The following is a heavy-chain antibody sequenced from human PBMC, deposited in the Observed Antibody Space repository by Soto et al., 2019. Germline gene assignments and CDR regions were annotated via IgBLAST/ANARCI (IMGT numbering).Heavy chain of an antibody. V-gene: IGHV1-2*04. Sequence: ASVKVSCKASGYTFTGYYMHWVRQAPGQGLEWMGWINPNSGGTNYAQKFQGWVTMTRDTSISTAYMELSRLRSDDTAVYYCATGPGYCSSTSCSKNYYYGMDVWGQGTTVTVSS. CDR1: GYTFTGYY. CDR3: ATGPGYCSSTSCSKNYYYGMDV. J-gene: IGHJ6*02. D-gene: IGHD2-2*01. CDR2: INPNSGGT.